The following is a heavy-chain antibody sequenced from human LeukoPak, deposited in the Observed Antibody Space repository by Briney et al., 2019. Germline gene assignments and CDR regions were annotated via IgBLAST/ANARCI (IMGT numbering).Heavy chain of an antibody. D-gene: IGHD3-22*01. CDR3: ARDPLGVGGDYNDSSGDAFDI. Sequence: ASVKVSCKASGYTFTSYGISWVRQAPGQGLEWIGWISAYNGNTNYAQKLQGRVTMTTDTSTSTAYMELRSLRSDDTAVYYCARDPLGVGGDYNDSSGDAFDIWGQGTMVTVSS. CDR1: GYTFTSYG. CDR2: ISAYNGNT. J-gene: IGHJ3*02. V-gene: IGHV1-18*01.